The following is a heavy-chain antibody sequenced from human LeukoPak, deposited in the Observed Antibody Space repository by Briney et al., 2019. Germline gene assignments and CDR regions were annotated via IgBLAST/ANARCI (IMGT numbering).Heavy chain of an antibody. V-gene: IGHV1-18*01. CDR2: ISAYNGNT. CDR1: GYTFTSYG. D-gene: IGHD3-9*01. Sequence: ASVKVSCKASGYTFTSYGISWVRQAPGQGLEWMGWISAYNGNTNYAQKLQGRVTMTTDTSTSTAYMELRSLRSDDTAVYYCARDWAPFTGYYSAEYFQHWGQGTLVTVSS. CDR3: ARDWAPFTGYYSAEYFQH. J-gene: IGHJ1*01.